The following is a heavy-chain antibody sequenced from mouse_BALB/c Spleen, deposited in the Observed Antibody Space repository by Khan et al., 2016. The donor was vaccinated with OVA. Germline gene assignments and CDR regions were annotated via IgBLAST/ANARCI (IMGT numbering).Heavy chain of an antibody. Sequence: VELVESGPGLVAPSQSLSITCTVSGFSLTSYGVNWVRQPPGKGLEWLGVIWGDGSTNYHSALISRLSIFKDNSKSQVFLKLNSLQTDDTATYYCTKGGDGSTYAMDYWGQGTSVTVSS. CDR1: GFSLTSYG. D-gene: IGHD2-3*01. CDR3: TKGGDGSTYAMDY. J-gene: IGHJ4*01. V-gene: IGHV2-3*01. CDR2: IWGDGST.